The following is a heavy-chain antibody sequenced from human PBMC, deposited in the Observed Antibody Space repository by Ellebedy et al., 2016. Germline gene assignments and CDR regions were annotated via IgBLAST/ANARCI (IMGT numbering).Heavy chain of an antibody. CDR1: GGSISSGAYY. CDR2: ISYSGTT. CDR3: ARGDSSGYVFDY. J-gene: IGHJ4*02. D-gene: IGHD3-22*01. V-gene: IGHV4-30-4*01. Sequence: SETLSLTXTVSGGSISSGAYYWSWIRQPPGKGLEWIGYISYSGTTYYNPSLKSRLTISIDSSKNQFSLKVNSVTAADTAVYYCARGDSSGYVFDYWGQGTLVTVSS.